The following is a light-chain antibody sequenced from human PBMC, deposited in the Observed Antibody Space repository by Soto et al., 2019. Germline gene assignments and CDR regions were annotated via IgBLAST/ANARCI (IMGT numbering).Light chain of an antibody. CDR3: CSYAGTYTFYV. J-gene: IGLJ1*01. V-gene: IGLV2-11*01. Sequence: QSVLTQPRSVSGSPGQSVTISCTGTSSDVGGYDYVPWYQQHPGKAPKLMIYNVTKRPSGVPDRFSGSRSGNTASLTISGLQAEDDADYYCCSYAGTYTFYVFGTG. CDR1: SSDVGGYDY. CDR2: NVT.